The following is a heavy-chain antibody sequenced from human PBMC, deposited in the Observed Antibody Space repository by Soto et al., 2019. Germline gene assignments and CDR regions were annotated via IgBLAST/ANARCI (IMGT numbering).Heavy chain of an antibody. J-gene: IGHJ4*02. Sequence: GGSLRLSCAASGFTFSSYWMHWVRQAPGKGLVWVSRINSDGSSTSYADSVKGRFTISRDNAKNTLFLQWSSLRASDTAMYYCARQIYDSDTGPNFQYYFDSWGQGTPVTVSS. CDR1: GFTFSSYW. D-gene: IGHD3-22*01. CDR2: INSDGSST. V-gene: IGHV3-74*01. CDR3: ARQIYDSDTGPNFQYYFDS.